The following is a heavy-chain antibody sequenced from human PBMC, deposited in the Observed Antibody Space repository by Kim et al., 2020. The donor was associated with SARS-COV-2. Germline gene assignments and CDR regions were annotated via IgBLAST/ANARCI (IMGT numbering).Heavy chain of an antibody. CDR2: LSTGIKT. J-gene: IGHJ4*02. V-gene: IGHV1-3*04. D-gene: IGHD3-10*01. Sequence: ASVKVSCKTSGYTFTNYAINWVRQAPGQRLEWMGWLSTGIKTKNSQKFLARVTFTRVTSSITAFFLLSSLISADTAADYYCGDQGANLLAYWGQGFLATV. CDR1: GYTFTNYA. CDR3: CGDQGANLLAY.